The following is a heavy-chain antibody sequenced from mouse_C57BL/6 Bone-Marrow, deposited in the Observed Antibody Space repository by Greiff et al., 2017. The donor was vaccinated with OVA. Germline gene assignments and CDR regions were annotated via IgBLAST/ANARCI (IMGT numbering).Heavy chain of an antibody. CDR1: GYAFTNYL. Sequence: QVQLQQSGAELVRPGTSVKVSCKASGYAFTNYLLEWVKQRPGQGLEWIGVINPGSGGTNYNETFKGTATLTADKSSSTAYMQLSSLTSEDSAVYFCARQYAPYSNWGQGTTLTVSS. V-gene: IGHV1-54*01. D-gene: IGHD2-12*01. CDR3: ARQYAPYSN. CDR2: INPGSGGT. J-gene: IGHJ2*01.